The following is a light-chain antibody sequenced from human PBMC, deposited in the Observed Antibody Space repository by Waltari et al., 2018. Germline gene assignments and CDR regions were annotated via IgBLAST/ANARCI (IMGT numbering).Light chain of an antibody. V-gene: IGLV2-11*01. CDR1: SSNVGGYNY. J-gene: IGLJ1*01. CDR3: CSYAGSYTYV. Sequence: QSALAQPRSVSGSPGQSVTISCTGSSSNVGGYNYVSWYQQYPGQAPKLMLYDVNKRPSGVPRRFSGSKSGDTASLTISGLQAEDEADYYCCSYAGSYTYVFGTGTKVTV. CDR2: DVN.